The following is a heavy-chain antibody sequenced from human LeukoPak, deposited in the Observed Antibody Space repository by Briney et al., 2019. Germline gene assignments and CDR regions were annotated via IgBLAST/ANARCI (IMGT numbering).Heavy chain of an antibody. D-gene: IGHD2-2*01. Sequence: SETLSLTCTVSGGSVSSGSNYWSWIRQPPGKGLERIGYIYYSGSTNYNPSLKSRVTISVDTSKNQFSLRLSSVTAADTAVYYCARGGYCSSTSCYATAVFDYWGQGTLVTVSS. J-gene: IGHJ4*02. CDR2: IYYSGST. CDR1: GGSVSSGSNY. V-gene: IGHV4-61*01. CDR3: ARGGYCSSTSCYATAVFDY.